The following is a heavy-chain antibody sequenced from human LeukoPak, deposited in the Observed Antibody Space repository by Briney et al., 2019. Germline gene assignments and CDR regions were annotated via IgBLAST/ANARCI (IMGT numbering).Heavy chain of an antibody. CDR3: ASGSSGYYYERTDY. J-gene: IGHJ4*02. CDR2: IIPIFGTA. CDR1: GGTFSSYA. D-gene: IGHD3-22*01. V-gene: IGHV1-69*06. Sequence: SVKVSCKASGGTFSSYAISWVRQAPGQGLEWMGGIIPIFGTANYAQKFQGRVTITADKSTSTAYMELSSLRSEDTAVYYCASGSSGYYYERTDYWGQGTPVTVSS.